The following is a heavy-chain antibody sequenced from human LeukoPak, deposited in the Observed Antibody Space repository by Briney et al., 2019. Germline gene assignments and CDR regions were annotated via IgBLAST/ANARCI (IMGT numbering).Heavy chain of an antibody. D-gene: IGHD2-21*02. CDR2: IYYSGST. V-gene: IGHV4-31*03. CDR1: GGSISSGGYY. J-gene: IGHJ4*02. Sequence: SETLSLTCTVSGGSISSGGYYWSWIRQHPGKGLEWIGYIYYSGSTYYNPSLKSRVTISVGTSKNQFSLKLSSVTAADTAVYYCARAFGGGDLYYFDYWGQGTLVTVSS. CDR3: ARAFGGGDLYYFDY.